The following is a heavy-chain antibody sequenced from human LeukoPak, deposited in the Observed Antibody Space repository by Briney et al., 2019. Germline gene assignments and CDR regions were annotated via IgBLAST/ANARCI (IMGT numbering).Heavy chain of an antibody. V-gene: IGHV4-34*01. CDR1: GGSCSDYY. D-gene: IGHD5-24*01. Sequence: PSETVSLTCAVYGGSCSDYYCSWIRQPPGKGLEWIGEIHPYGTFYYNSSLRSRLTISIDTSKTQFSLRLTSVTAADTAFYYCARGRDRAKAGDHWGQGTLVTVS. J-gene: IGHJ4*02. CDR2: IHPYGTF. CDR3: ARGRDRAKAGDH.